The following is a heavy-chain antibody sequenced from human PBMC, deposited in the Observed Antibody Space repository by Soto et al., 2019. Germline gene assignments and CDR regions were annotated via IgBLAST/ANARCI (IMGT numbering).Heavy chain of an antibody. J-gene: IGHJ4*02. CDR3: AGLRGYAGSPIDY. D-gene: IGHD2-15*01. CDR1: GGSIISGY. Sequence: LPETLSLTCTVSGGSIISGYWSWIRQPTGKGLEWIGYISYSGNTNYNPSLKSRVTMSVDTPKNQFSLRLSSVTTADTAVYYCAGLRGYAGSPIDYWGQGTLVTVSS. CDR2: ISYSGNT. V-gene: IGHV4-59*01.